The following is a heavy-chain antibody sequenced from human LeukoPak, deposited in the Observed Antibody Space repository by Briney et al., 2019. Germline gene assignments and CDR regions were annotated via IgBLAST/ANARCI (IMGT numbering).Heavy chain of an antibody. V-gene: IGHV3-9*01. D-gene: IGHD6-19*01. Sequence: GGSLRLSCAASGFTFDDYAMHWVRQAPGKGLEWVSGISWNSGSIGYADSVKGRFTISRDNAKNSLYLRMNSLRAEDTALYYCAYSSGWYRPFDYWGQGTLVTVSS. CDR2: ISWNSGSI. J-gene: IGHJ4*02. CDR1: GFTFDDYA. CDR3: AYSSGWYRPFDY.